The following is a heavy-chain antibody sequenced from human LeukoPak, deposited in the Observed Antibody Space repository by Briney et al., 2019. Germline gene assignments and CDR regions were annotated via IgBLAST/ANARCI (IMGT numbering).Heavy chain of an antibody. Sequence: GGSLRLSCAASGFTFSSYGMHWVRQAPGKGLEGVAVIWYDGSNKYYADSVKGRFTISRDNSKNTLYLQMNSLRAEDTAVYYCARARDVDVVVVPAADDAFDIWGQGTVVTVSS. CDR2: IWYDGSNK. CDR3: ARARDVDVVVVPAADDAFDI. D-gene: IGHD2-2*03. J-gene: IGHJ3*02. V-gene: IGHV3-33*01. CDR1: GFTFSSYG.